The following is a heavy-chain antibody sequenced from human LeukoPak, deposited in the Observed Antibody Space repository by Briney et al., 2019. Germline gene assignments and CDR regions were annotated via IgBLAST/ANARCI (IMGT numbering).Heavy chain of an antibody. CDR3: ARAQSLWFGEFFDY. D-gene: IGHD3-10*01. CDR1: GYTFGSYY. J-gene: IGHJ4*02. CDR2: INPNSGGT. Sequence: ASVKVSCKASGYTFGSYYISWVRQAPGQGLEWMGWINPNSGGTNYAQKFQGRVTMTGDTSISTAYMELSRLRSDDTAVYYCARAQSLWFGEFFDYWGQGTLVTVSS. V-gene: IGHV1-2*02.